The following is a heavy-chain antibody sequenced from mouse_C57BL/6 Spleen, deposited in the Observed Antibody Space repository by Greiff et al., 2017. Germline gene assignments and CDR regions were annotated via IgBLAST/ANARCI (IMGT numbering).Heavy chain of an antibody. J-gene: IGHJ3*01. CDR1: GFTFSNYW. CDR3: TVYDYDPWFAY. Sequence: DVKLQESGGGLVQPGGSMKLSCVASGFTFSNYWMNWVRQSPEKGLEWVAQIRLKSDNYATHYAESVKGRFTISRDDSKSSVYLQMNNLRAEDTGIYYCTVYDYDPWFAYWGQGTLVTVSA. D-gene: IGHD2-4*01. V-gene: IGHV6-3*01. CDR2: IRLKSDNYAT.